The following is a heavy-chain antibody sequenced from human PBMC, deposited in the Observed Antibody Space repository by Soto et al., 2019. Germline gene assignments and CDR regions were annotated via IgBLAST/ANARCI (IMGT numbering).Heavy chain of an antibody. J-gene: IGHJ6*02. Sequence: PGESLKISCKGSGYSFTSYWIGWVRQMPGKGLEWMGIIYPGDSDTRYSPSFQGQVTISADKSISTAYLQWSSLKASDTDMYYCARNAYRSRWYWGAAPRRDYYEYGMDVWREGTRVTV. CDR2: IYPGDSDT. D-gene: IGHD6-13*01. V-gene: IGHV5-51*01. CDR3: ARNAYRSRWYWGAAPRRDYYEYGMDV. CDR1: GYSFTSYW.